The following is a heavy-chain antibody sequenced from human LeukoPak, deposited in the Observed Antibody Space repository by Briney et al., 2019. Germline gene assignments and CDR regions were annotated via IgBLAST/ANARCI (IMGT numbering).Heavy chain of an antibody. Sequence: GGSLRLSCAASGFTFSSYSMNWVRQAPGKGLEWVSYISSSSSTIYYADSVKGRFTISRDNAKNSLYLQMNSLRAEDTAVYYCARGYIAVAGRDYYYGMDVWGQGTTVTVSS. D-gene: IGHD6-19*01. CDR1: GFTFSSYS. CDR2: ISSSSSTI. CDR3: ARGYIAVAGRDYYYGMDV. J-gene: IGHJ6*02. V-gene: IGHV3-48*04.